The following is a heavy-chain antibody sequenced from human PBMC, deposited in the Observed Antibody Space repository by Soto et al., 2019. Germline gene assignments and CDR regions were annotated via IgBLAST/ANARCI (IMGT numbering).Heavy chain of an antibody. CDR3: ARDPGIAARPGYYGMDV. V-gene: IGHV1-69*01. CDR2: IIPIFGTA. Sequence: QVPLVQSGAEVKKPGSSVKVSCKASGGTFSSYAISWVRQAPGQGLEWMGGIIPIFGTANYAQKFQGRVTITADESTSTAYMELSSLRSEDTAVYYCARDPGIAARPGYYGMDVWGQGTTVTVSS. J-gene: IGHJ6*02. CDR1: GGTFSSYA. D-gene: IGHD6-6*01.